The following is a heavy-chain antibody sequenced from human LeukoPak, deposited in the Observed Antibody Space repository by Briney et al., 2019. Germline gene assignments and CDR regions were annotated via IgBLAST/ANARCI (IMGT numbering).Heavy chain of an antibody. Sequence: PSETLSLTCTVSGGSISSGGYYWSWIRQHPGKGLEWVSTVSGSGGSTYYADSVKGRFTISRDNSKNTLYLQMNSLRAEDTAVYYCAKDRGYYDTSDYSYVFGWLDPWGQGTLVTVSS. CDR3: AKDRGYYDTSDYSYVFGWLDP. V-gene: IGHV3-23*01. J-gene: IGHJ5*02. CDR1: GGSISSGGYY. D-gene: IGHD3-22*01. CDR2: VSGSGGST.